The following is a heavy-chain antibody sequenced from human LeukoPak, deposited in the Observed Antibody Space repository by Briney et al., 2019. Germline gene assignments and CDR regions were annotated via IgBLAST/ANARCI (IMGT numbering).Heavy chain of an antibody. CDR3: ARPYSGCVNDAFDI. J-gene: IGHJ3*02. D-gene: IGHD5-12*01. CDR1: GFTFSSYS. V-gene: IGHV3-21*01. CDR2: ISSSSSYI. Sequence: PGGSLRLSCAASGFTFSSYSMNWVRQAPGKGLEWVSSISSSSSYIYYADSVKGRFTISRDNAKNSLYLQMNSLRAEDTAVYYCARPYSGCVNDAFDIWGQGTMVTVSS.